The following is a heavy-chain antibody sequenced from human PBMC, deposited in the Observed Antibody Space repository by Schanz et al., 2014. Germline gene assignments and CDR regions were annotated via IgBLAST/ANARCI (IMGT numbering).Heavy chain of an antibody. CDR1: GFTFSNYA. J-gene: IGHJ3*02. CDR2: ISANGAST. Sequence: EVQLVESGGGLVQPGGSLRLSCAASGFTFSNYAMHWVRQAPGKGLESVSAISANGASTSYAKSVRGRFTISRDNSKNILLQKMGSLRAEDTAVYYCASALTGDKFYDGYDIWGQGTMLTVSS. D-gene: IGHD7-27*01. CDR3: ASALTGDKFYDGYDI. V-gene: IGHV3-64*01.